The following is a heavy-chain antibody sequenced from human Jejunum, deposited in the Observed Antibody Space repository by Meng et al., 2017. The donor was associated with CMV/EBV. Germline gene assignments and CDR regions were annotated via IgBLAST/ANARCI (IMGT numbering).Heavy chain of an antibody. CDR1: GGSISSSIRY. CDR3: VDYSSSYGWFDP. V-gene: IGHV4-39*01. CDR2: GST. J-gene: IGHJ5*02. D-gene: IGHD6-6*01. Sequence: SLTCTVYGGSISSSIRYWTRTRQPPGKGLEWIGSGSTYYNPSLKSRVTISVDTSKNQFSLMLTSVTAADTAVYYCVDYSSSYGWFDPWGQGTLVTVSS.